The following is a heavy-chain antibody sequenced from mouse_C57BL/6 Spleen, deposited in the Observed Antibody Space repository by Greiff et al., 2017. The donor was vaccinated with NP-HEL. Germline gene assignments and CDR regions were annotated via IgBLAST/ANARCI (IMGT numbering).Heavy chain of an antibody. J-gene: IGHJ4*01. Sequence: QVQLQQSGAELVMPGASVKLSCKASGYTFTSYWMHWVKQRPGQGLEWIGEIDPSDSYTNYNQKFKGKSTLTVDKSSSTAYMQLSSLTSEDSAVYYCARGDSRLGAMDYWGQGTSVTVSS. CDR1: GYTFTSYW. CDR2: IDPSDSYT. CDR3: ARGDSRLGAMDY. V-gene: IGHV1-69*01.